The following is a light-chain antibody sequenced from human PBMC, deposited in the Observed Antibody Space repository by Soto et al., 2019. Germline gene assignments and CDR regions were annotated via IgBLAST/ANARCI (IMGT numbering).Light chain of an antibody. CDR3: QRDYNWPLT. CDR1: QGIRNT. Sequence: AIQMTQSPSTLSASPGERVTITCRASQGIRNTLGWYQHKPGQAPKLLIYATSTIQTGVPTRFRGSRSGTEFTLTISSLQSEDFAAYYCQRDYNWPLTFGRGTKVESK. V-gene: IGKV1-6*01. CDR2: ATS. J-gene: IGKJ4*01.